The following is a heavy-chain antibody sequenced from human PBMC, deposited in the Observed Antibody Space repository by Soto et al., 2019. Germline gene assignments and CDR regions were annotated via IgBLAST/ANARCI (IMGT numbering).Heavy chain of an antibody. J-gene: IGHJ6*02. Sequence: PGESLKISCKGSGYSFTSYWIGWVRQMPGKGLEWMGIIYPGDSDTRYSPSFQGQVTTSADKSISTAYLQWSSLKASDTAMYYCAKYSGYDYLGMDVWGQGTTVTVSS. V-gene: IGHV5-51*01. CDR2: IYPGDSDT. D-gene: IGHD5-12*01. CDR3: AKYSGYDYLGMDV. CDR1: GYSFTSYW.